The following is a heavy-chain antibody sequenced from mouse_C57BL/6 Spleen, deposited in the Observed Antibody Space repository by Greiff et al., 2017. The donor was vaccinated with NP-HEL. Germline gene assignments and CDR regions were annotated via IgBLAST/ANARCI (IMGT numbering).Heavy chain of an antibody. Sequence: VQLQQSGAELVRPGTSVKVSCKASGYAFTNYLIEWVKQRPGQGLEWIGVINPGSGGTNYNEKFKGKATLTADKSSSTAYMQLSSLTSEDSAVYFCARSEGTEGYAMDYWGQGTSVTVSS. V-gene: IGHV1-54*01. CDR3: ARSEGTEGYAMDY. CDR1: GYAFTNYL. D-gene: IGHD3-3*01. J-gene: IGHJ4*01. CDR2: INPGSGGT.